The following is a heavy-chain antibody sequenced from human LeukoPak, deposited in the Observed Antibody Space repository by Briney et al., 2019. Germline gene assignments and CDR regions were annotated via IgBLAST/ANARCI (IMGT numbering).Heavy chain of an antibody. CDR1: GFTFSSYS. CDR2: IYYSGST. D-gene: IGHD1-1*01. CDR3: ARGEPSWNYFDY. V-gene: IGHV4-59*01. J-gene: IGHJ4*02. Sequence: GSLRLSCAASGFTFSSYSMNWIRQPPGKGQEWIGYIYYSGSTNYNPSLKSRVTISVDTSKNQFSLKLSSVTAADTAVYYCARGEPSWNYFDYWGQGTLVTVSS.